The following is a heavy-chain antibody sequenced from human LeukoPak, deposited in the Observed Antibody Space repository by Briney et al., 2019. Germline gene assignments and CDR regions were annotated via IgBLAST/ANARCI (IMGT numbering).Heavy chain of an antibody. J-gene: IGHJ4*02. D-gene: IGHD2-2*01. CDR1: GGSFSGYY. V-gene: IGHV4-34*01. Sequence: SETLSLTCAVYGGSFSGYYWSWIRQPPGKGLEWIGEINHSGGTNYNPSLKSRVTISVDTSKNQFSLKLSSVTAADTAVYYCAKGGYCSSTSCNFDYWGQGTLVTVSS. CDR3: AKGGYCSSTSCNFDY. CDR2: INHSGGT.